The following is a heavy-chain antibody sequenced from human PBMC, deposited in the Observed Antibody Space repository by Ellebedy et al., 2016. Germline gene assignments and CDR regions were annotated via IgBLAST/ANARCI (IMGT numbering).Heavy chain of an antibody. CDR2: ISYDGSNK. Sequence: GESLKISXAASGFTFSSYGMHWVRQAPGKGLEWVAVISYDGSNKYYADSVKGRFTISRDNSKNTLYLQMNSLRAEDTAVYFCAKDEGDDFWRGGWFNPWGQGTLVTVSS. V-gene: IGHV3-30*18. J-gene: IGHJ5*02. CDR3: AKDEGDDFWRGGWFNP. CDR1: GFTFSSYG. D-gene: IGHD3-3*01.